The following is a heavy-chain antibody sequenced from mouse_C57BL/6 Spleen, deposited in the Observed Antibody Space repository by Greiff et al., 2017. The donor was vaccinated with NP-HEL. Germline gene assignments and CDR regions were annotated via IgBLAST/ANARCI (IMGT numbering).Heavy chain of an antibody. D-gene: IGHD1-1*01. Sequence: QVQLQQSGAELARPGASAKMSCKASGYTFTSYTMHWVKQRPGQGLEWIGYINPSSGYTKYNQKFKDKATLTADKSSSTAYMQLSSLTSEDSAVYYCARGYYGSSLYYFDYWGQGTTLTVSS. CDR2: INPSSGYT. CDR3: ARGYYGSSLYYFDY. J-gene: IGHJ2*01. CDR1: GYTFTSYT. V-gene: IGHV1-4*01.